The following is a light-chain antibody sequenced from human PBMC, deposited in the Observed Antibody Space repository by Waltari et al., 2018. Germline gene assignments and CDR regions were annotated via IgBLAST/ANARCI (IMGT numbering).Light chain of an antibody. J-gene: IGKJ2*03. CDR2: RAS. V-gene: IGKV3-11*01. CDR3: YQHSSGYS. CDR1: QSVSSY. Sequence: VILTQSPATLSLSPGERATLSCRASQSVSSYFAWYQQKPGQAPRLLIHRASSRATGILDRFSVSGSGTEFTLTISSLEPEDVGVYHCYQHSSGYSFGQGTKVEIK.